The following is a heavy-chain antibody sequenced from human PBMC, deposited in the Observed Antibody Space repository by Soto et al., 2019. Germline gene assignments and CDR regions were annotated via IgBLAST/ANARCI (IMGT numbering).Heavy chain of an antibody. CDR2: ILSLESHK. CDR3: ATGLKDTSNRPSFDS. D-gene: IGHD2-8*01. CDR1: GFNFSDYY. Sequence: GGSLRLSCSGFGFNFSDYYMNWIRQSPVKGLEWVSSILSLESHKYYAASVMGRFSVSRDNAKRSLFLQMNNLRAEDTGIYFCATGLKDTSNRPSFDSWGPGTPVTVS. V-gene: IGHV3-11*01. J-gene: IGHJ4*02.